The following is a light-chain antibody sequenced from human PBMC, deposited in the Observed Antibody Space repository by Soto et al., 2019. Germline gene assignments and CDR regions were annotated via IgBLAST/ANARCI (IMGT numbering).Light chain of an antibody. V-gene: IGLV2-11*01. CDR3: CSYEGNLI. CDR2: DVS. CDR1: SSDVGGYNY. J-gene: IGLJ2*01. Sequence: QSALTQPRSVSGSPGQSVTISCTGTSSDVGGYNYVSWYQQHPGKAPKLLIYDVSRRPSGVPDRISGSESGHTASLTLSGVEADDDANSYCCSYEGNLIFGGGTKLTVL.